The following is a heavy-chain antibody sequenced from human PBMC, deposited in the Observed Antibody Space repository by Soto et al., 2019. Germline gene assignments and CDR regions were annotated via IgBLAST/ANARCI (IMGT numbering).Heavy chain of an antibody. CDR2: IYYSGST. Sequence: QLQLQESGPGLVKPSETLSLTCTVSGGSISSSRYYWGWIRQPPGKGLEWIGSIYYSGSTYYNPSLKSRVTISVDTSKNQFSLKLSSVTAADTAVYYCARPGSLDGAVTDFDYWGQGTLVTVSS. CDR3: ARPGSLDGAVTDFDY. D-gene: IGHD4-17*01. CDR1: GGSISSSRYY. J-gene: IGHJ4*02. V-gene: IGHV4-39*01.